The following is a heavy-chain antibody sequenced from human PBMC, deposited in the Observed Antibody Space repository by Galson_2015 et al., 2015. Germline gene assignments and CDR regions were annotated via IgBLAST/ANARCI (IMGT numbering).Heavy chain of an antibody. CDR2: LSHTGSSI. V-gene: IGHV3-23*01. Sequence: SLRLSCAASGFTFSSSAMNWVRRAPGKGLEWVSALSHTGSSIYYADSVKGRFTISRDNSKNTLYPHLNSLRADDTAVFYCAKDRRAVVMSAIDYWGQGTQVTVSS. J-gene: IGHJ4*02. D-gene: IGHD2-21*02. CDR3: AKDRRAVVMSAIDY. CDR1: GFTFSSSA.